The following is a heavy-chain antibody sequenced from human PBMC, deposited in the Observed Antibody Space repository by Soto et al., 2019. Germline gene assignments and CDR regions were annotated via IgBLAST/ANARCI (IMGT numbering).Heavy chain of an antibody. J-gene: IGHJ4*02. Sequence: EVQLVESGGGLVKPGGSLRLSCAASGFTFSSYSMNWVRQAPGKGLGWVSSISPSSNYIYYADSVKGRFTISRDNAKNSLYLQMDSLRAEDTAVYYRARSQVSVTTDYWGQGTLVTVSS. D-gene: IGHD4-17*01. CDR2: ISPSSNYI. CDR3: ARSQVSVTTDY. V-gene: IGHV3-21*01. CDR1: GFTFSSYS.